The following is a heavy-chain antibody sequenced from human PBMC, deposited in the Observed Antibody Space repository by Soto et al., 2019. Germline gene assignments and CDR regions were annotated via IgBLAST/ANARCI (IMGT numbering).Heavy chain of an antibody. Sequence: ASVKVSCKASGYTFSDYYIHWVRQAPGQGLEWMGWINPNSGGTKYAPKFQGGVTMTRDTSITTAYMELSRLRSGDTAVYYCARDQPGYFEIACFGPWGQGTLVGVSS. CDR2: INPNSGGT. CDR3: ARDQPGYFEIACFGP. D-gene: IGHD3-9*01. CDR1: GYTFSDYY. V-gene: IGHV1-2*02. J-gene: IGHJ5*02.